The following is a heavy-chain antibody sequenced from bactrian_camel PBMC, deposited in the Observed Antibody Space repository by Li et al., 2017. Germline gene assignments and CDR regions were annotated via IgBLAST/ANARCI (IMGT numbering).Heavy chain of an antibody. CDR1: GIDIDSYA. Sequence: HVQLVESGGGLVEPGGSLNLSCLASGIDIDSYALSWVRQAAGKEKEWIAYSYYDGRIIHYSDSVKGRFTISRDNGKNTLYLQMSSLKPEDTAVYYCATWATYRAIAYASRAFADWGQGTQVTVS. D-gene: IGHD1*01. CDR3: ATWATYRAIAYASRAFAD. J-gene: IGHJ4*01. CDR2: SYYDGRII. V-gene: IGHV3S37*01.